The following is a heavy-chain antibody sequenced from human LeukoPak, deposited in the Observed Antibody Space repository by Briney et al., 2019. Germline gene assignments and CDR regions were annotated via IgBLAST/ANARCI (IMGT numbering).Heavy chain of an antibody. D-gene: IGHD3-10*01. Sequence: GGSLRLSCAASGFTFSSYTMNWVRQAPGKGLEWVSSISSSSSYTYYADSVKGRFTISRDNAKKSLYLQMNSLRAEDTAVYYCARAGTGILLWFGDGSDYWGQGTLVTVSS. J-gene: IGHJ4*02. CDR3: ARAGTGILLWFGDGSDY. CDR1: GFTFSSYT. V-gene: IGHV3-21*01. CDR2: ISSSSSYT.